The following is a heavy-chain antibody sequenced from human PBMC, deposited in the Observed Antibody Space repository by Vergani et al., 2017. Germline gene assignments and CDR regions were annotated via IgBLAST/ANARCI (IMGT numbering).Heavy chain of an antibody. Sequence: QVQLQESGPGLVKPSETLSLTCTVSGGSISSYYWSWIRQPAGKGLEWIGRIYTSGSTYYNPSLKSRVTISVDTSKNQFSLKLSSVTAADTAVYYCARDPDCGDYVGFDPWGQGTLVTVSS. V-gene: IGHV4-4*07. CDR1: GGSISSYY. D-gene: IGHD4-17*01. CDR3: ARDPDCGDYVGFDP. CDR2: IYTSGST. J-gene: IGHJ5*02.